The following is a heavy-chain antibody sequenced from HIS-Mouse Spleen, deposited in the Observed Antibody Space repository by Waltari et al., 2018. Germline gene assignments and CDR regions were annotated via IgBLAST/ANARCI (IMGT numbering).Heavy chain of an antibody. J-gene: IGHJ4*02. CDR3: AKASSGWLDY. D-gene: IGHD6-19*01. Sequence: QVQLVESGGGVFQRGSSLRLSCSASGFPFSSLGMRWVRQAPGKGMEWWAVKSYDGSNKYYADSVKGRFTISRDNSKNTLYLQMNSLRAEDTAVYYCAKASSGWLDYWGQGTLVTVSS. CDR2: KSYDGSNK. CDR1: GFPFSSLG. V-gene: IGHV3-30*18.